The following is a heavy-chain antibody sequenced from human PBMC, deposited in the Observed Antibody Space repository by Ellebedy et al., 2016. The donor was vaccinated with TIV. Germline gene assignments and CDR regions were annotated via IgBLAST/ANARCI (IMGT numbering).Heavy chain of an antibody. Sequence: GGSLRLXXTASGFTFGNYAMAWVRQPPGKGLEWVASLSFSGDLTYYADSVKGRFTISRDNAKNTLTLLMNSLRAEDSALYYCVKCRGGEATTAATFWGQGTPVTVS. V-gene: IGHV3-23*01. CDR2: LSFSGDLT. CDR1: GFTFGNYA. J-gene: IGHJ4*02. D-gene: IGHD2-2*01. CDR3: VKCRGGEATTAATF.